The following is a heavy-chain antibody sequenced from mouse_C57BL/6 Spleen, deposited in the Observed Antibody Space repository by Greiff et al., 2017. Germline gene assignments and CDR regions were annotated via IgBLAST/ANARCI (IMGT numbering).Heavy chain of an antibody. CDR1: GYTFTSYW. Sequence: QVQLQQPGAELVRPGSSVKLSCKASGYTFTSYWMHWVKQRPIQGLEWIGNIDPSDSETHYNQKFKDKATLTVDKSSSTAYMQLSSLTSEDSAVYYCAREGGVNAMDYWGQGTSVTVSS. V-gene: IGHV1-52*01. CDR2: IDPSDSET. CDR3: AREGGVNAMDY. J-gene: IGHJ4*01.